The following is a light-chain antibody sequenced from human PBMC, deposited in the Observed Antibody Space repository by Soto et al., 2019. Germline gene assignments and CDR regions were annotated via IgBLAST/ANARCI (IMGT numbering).Light chain of an antibody. CDR3: NSYTSSSTTV. V-gene: IGLV2-14*01. J-gene: IGLJ1*01. CDR1: SSDVGGYNY. CDR2: EVS. Sequence: QSALTQPASVSGSPGQSITISFTGTSSDVGGYNYVSWYQQHPGKAPKLMIYEVSNRPSGVSNRFSGSKSGNTASLTISGLQAEDEADYYCNSYTSSSTTVFGTGTKVTVL.